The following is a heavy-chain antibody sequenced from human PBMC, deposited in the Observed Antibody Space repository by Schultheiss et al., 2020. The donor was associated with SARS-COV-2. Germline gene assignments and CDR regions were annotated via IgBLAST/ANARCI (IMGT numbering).Heavy chain of an antibody. CDR2: ISGSGGST. Sequence: GESLKISCAASGFTFSSYAMSWVRQAPGKGLEWVSAISGSGGSTYYADSVKGRFTISRDNSKNTLYLQMNSLRAEDTAVYYCARDKSEAMVTIARMDVWGQGTTVTVSS. CDR3: ARDKSEAMVTIARMDV. V-gene: IGHV3-23*01. J-gene: IGHJ6*02. CDR1: GFTFSSYA. D-gene: IGHD5-18*01.